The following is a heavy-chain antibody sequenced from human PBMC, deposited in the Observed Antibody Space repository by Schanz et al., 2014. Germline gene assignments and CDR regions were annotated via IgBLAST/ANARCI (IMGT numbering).Heavy chain of an antibody. V-gene: IGHV1-18*01. CDR3: ARDQSPYTNSSDVRYFDY. CDR2: INGYNGHT. Sequence: QVQLIQSGAEVKKPGASVKVSCKASGYTFSSYGITWVRQAPGQGLEWMEWINGYNGHTLYAQKFQGRVTMTTDTSTSTAYMDLRSLRSDDTAVYYCARDQSPYTNSSDVRYFDYWGQGSLVTVSS. D-gene: IGHD6-6*01. J-gene: IGHJ4*02. CDR1: GYTFSSYG.